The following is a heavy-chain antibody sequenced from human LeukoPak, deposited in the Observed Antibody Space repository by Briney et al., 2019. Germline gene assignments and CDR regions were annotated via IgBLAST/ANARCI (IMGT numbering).Heavy chain of an antibody. CDR3: AREGGSGNPNSSGSKRAFDY. CDR1: GFTVSSDY. V-gene: IGHV3-66*01. D-gene: IGHD3-22*01. J-gene: IGHJ4*02. CDR2: IYSGGNT. Sequence: GGSLRLSCAASGFTVSSDYMTWVRQAPAKGLEWVSVIYSGGNTYYADSVKGRFIISRDISKNTLYLQMNSLRVEDTAVYYCAREGGSGNPNSSGSKRAFDYWGQGTLVTVPS.